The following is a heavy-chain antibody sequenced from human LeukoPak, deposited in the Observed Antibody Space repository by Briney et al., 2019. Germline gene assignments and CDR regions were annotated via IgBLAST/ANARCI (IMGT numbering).Heavy chain of an antibody. CDR2: IYYSGST. V-gene: IGHV4-59*01. J-gene: IGHJ4*02. CDR3: ARREGYNWNDAKFDY. CDR1: GGSISSYY. Sequence: PSETLSLTCTVSGGSISSYYWSWIRQPPGKGLEWIGYIYYSGSTNYNPSLKSRVTISVDTPKNQFSLKLSSVTAADTAVYYCARREGYNWNDAKFDYWGQGTLVTVSS. D-gene: IGHD1-20*01.